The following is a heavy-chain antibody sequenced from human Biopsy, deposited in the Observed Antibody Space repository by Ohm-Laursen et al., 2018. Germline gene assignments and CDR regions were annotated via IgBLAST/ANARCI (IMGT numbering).Heavy chain of an antibody. J-gene: IGHJ4*02. Sequence: SLRLSCTASGFTFSSYGMHWVRQAPGKGLEWVALISNDGDIKYSAGSMEGRFTISRDNSRNTLFLQMNSLKAEDTAVYYCAKDRFPYTSGYSSVFEYWGQGTLVTVSS. CDR1: GFTFSSYG. D-gene: IGHD3-22*01. V-gene: IGHV3-30*18. CDR2: ISNDGDIK. CDR3: AKDRFPYTSGYSSVFEY.